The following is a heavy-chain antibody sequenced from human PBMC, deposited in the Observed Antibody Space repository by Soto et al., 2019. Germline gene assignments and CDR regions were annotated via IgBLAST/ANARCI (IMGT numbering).Heavy chain of an antibody. V-gene: IGHV3-73*01. CDR2: IRSKANSYAT. J-gene: IGHJ3*02. CDR3: TRDGSVTRYAFDI. Sequence: GSLRLSCAASGFTFSDSAMHWVRQASGKGLEWVGRIRSKANSYATAYAASVKGRFTISRDDSKNTAYLQMNSLKTEDTAVYYCTRDGSVTRYAFDIWGQGTMVTVSS. CDR1: GFTFSDSA. D-gene: IGHD4-4*01.